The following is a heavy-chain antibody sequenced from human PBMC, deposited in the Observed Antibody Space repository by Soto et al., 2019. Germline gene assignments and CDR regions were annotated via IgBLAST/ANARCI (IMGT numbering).Heavy chain of an antibody. CDR3: ARDERDSCRGGGCFYFDS. J-gene: IGHJ4*02. CDR1: GKSLGGYY. D-gene: IGHD2-15*01. V-gene: IGHV4-34*01. CDR2: INHSGNT. Sequence: SVTQSHTSAVYGKSLGGYYWILLRQPPGKALEWIGEINHSGNTNYNPSLKSRVTISVDTSKNQLFLNLSSVTAADTAMYYCARDERDSCRGGGCFYFDSWGQGTLVTFSS.